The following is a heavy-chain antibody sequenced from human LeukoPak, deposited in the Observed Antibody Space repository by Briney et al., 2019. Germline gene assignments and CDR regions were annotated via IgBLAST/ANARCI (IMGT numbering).Heavy chain of an antibody. V-gene: IGHV3-21*01. CDR3: ARDAGNSGYDLLDF. CDR2: ISSSSSYI. D-gene: IGHD5-12*01. Sequence: GGSLRLSCAASGFTFSSYSMNWVRQAPGKGLEWVSSISSSSSYIYYADSVKGRFTISRDNAKNSLYLQMNSLRAEDTAVYYCARDAGNSGYDLLDFWGQGTLVTVS. CDR1: GFTFSSYS. J-gene: IGHJ4*02.